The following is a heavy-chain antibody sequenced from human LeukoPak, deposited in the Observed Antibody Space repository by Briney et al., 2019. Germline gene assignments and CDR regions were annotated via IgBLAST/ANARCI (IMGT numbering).Heavy chain of an antibody. V-gene: IGHV4-4*07. Sequence: SETLSLTCTVSGGSFSSYYWSWIRQPAGKGLDWIGRIYNSGGTNYNPSLESRVTMSVDTSKNQFSLKLSSVTAADTAAYYCARDAHCTGVSCYSPYNWFDPWGQGTLVTVSS. CDR2: IYNSGGT. J-gene: IGHJ5*02. CDR1: GGSFSSYY. CDR3: ARDAHCTGVSCYSPYNWFDP. D-gene: IGHD2-15*01.